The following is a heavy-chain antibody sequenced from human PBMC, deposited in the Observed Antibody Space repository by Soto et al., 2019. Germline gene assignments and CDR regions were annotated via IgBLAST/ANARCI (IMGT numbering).Heavy chain of an antibody. J-gene: IGHJ5*02. V-gene: IGHV4-59*08. CDR1: GDSITNFY. Sequence: PSETLSLTCNVSGDSITNFYWSWIRQPPGRGLEYIGFVSSTGSTNYNPSLKSRVTMSLDTSKNQFSLTLTSVTATDTAVYYCAIRGVTSGWPTFDPWGQGTLVTVSS. D-gene: IGHD6-19*01. CDR2: VSSTGST. CDR3: AIRGVTSGWPTFDP.